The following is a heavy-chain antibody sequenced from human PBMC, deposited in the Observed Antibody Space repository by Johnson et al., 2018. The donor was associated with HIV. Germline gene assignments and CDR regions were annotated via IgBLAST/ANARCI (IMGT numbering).Heavy chain of an antibody. CDR1: GFSISDYY. CDR3: ARDIRAVAGYDAFDI. CDR2: IGRSGTTI. D-gene: IGHD6-19*01. Sequence: VQLVESGGGLVKPGGSLRLSCAASGFSISDYYMSCIRQAPGKGLEWISYIGRSGTTIYYADSVKGRFTISRDNTKNSLYLQMNSLRAEDTAVYYCARDIRAVAGYDAFDIWGQGTMVTVSS. J-gene: IGHJ3*02. V-gene: IGHV3-11*04.